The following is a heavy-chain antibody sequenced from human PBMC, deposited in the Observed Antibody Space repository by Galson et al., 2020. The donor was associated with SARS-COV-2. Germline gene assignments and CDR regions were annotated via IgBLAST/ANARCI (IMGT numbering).Heavy chain of an antibody. D-gene: IGHD6-19*01. Sequence: GESLKISCAASGFTFKNHAMHWVRQAPGKGLEWVAQIYYDGSNKYYVDSVKGRFTISRDNSENTLYLQMNNLRVEDTAVYYCARDGQSSSGWAFDYWGQGTLVTGSS. CDR3: ARDGQSSSGWAFDY. V-gene: IGHV3-33*01. CDR1: GFTFKNHA. J-gene: IGHJ4*02. CDR2: IYYDGSNK.